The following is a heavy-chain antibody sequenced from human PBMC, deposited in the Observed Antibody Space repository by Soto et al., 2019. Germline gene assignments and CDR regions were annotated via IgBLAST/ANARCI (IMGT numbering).Heavy chain of an antibody. D-gene: IGHD3-22*01. CDR1: GFTFSSYG. CDR3: AKDQYYYDSSGYYQLHYYYGMDV. Sequence: QVQLVEAGGGVVQPGRSLRLSCAASGFTFSSYGMHWVRQAPGKGLEWVAVISYDGSNKYYADSVKGRFTISRDNSKNTLYLQMNSLRADDTAVYYCAKDQYYYDSSGYYQLHYYYGMDVWGQGTTVTVSS. J-gene: IGHJ6*02. CDR2: ISYDGSNK. V-gene: IGHV3-30*18.